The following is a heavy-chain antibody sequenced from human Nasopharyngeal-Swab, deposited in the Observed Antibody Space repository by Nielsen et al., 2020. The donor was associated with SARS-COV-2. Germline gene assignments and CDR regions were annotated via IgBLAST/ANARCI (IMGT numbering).Heavy chain of an antibody. CDR2: INHSGST. J-gene: IGHJ4*02. CDR3: ARDRESSGYYQTFDY. Sequence: SETLSLTCAVYGGSFSGYYWSWIRQPPGKGLEWIGEINHSGSTNYNPSLKSRVTISVDTSKNQFSLKLSSVTAADTAVYYCARDRESSGYYQTFDYWGQGTLVTVSS. CDR1: GGSFSGYY. D-gene: IGHD3-22*01. V-gene: IGHV4-34*01.